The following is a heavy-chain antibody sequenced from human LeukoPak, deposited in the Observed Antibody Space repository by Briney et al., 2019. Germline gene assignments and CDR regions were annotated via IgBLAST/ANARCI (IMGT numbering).Heavy chain of an antibody. CDR3: ARDRDGYNFIDY. Sequence: PSQTLSLTCNVSGDSISSGNYYWSWIRQPRGKGLEWIGYIYYSGSTYYNPSLKSRITISVDTSKNQFSLKLSSVTAADTAVYYCARDRDGYNFIDYWGQGTLVTVSS. D-gene: IGHD5-24*01. V-gene: IGHV4-30-4*08. CDR1: GDSISSGNYY. J-gene: IGHJ4*02. CDR2: IYYSGST.